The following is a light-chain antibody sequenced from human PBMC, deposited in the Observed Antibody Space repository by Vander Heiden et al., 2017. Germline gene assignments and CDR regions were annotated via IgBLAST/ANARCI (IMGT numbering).Light chain of an antibody. J-gene: IGKJ3*01. Sequence: DIQLTQSPSSLSASVGDRVTITCQASQDISNYLNWYQQKPGKAPKLLIYDASNLETGVPSRFSGSGSGTDFTFTISSLQPEDIATYYCQQYDTLRFTFGHGTKVEIK. CDR2: DAS. CDR1: QDISNY. CDR3: QQYDTLRFT. V-gene: IGKV1-33*01.